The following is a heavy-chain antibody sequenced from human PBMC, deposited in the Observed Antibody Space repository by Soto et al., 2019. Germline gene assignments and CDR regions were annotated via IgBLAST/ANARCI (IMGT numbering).Heavy chain of an antibody. D-gene: IGHD4-4*01. CDR3: ARVSNRYYYYYGMDV. Sequence: XGSLRLTCPASGFTFSSCSMHWVRQAPGKGLEWVAVISYDGSNKYYADSVKGRFTISRDNSKNTLYLQMNSLRAEDTAVYYCARVSNRYYYYYGMDVWGQGTTVTVSS. J-gene: IGHJ6*02. CDR2: ISYDGSNK. CDR1: GFTFSSCS. V-gene: IGHV3-30-3*01.